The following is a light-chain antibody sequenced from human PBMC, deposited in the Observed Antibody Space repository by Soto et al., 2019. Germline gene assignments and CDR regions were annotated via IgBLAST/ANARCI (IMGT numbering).Light chain of an antibody. CDR2: DVS. Sequence: QSVLAQPASVSGSPGQSITISCTGTSSDVGGYNYVSCYQHHPGEAPKVMIYDVSNRPSGISNRFSGSKSGNTASLTISGLQAEDEADYYCNSYTSSSTYVFGTGTKVTVL. CDR3: NSYTSSSTYV. V-gene: IGLV2-14*03. CDR1: SSDVGGYNY. J-gene: IGLJ1*01.